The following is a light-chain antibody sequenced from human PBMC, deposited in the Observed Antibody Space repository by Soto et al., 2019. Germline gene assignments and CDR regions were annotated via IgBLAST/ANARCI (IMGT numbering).Light chain of an antibody. CDR2: TAS. CDR1: QNIKKY. J-gene: IGKJ4*01. V-gene: IGKV1-39*01. CDR3: QQSFSAPLT. Sequence: DIQMTQSPSSLSASVGDRVTITCRASQNIKKYLNWYQQQPGKAPKLLIYTASSLQVGFPSRFSGSGSGTDFSLIISSLQPADSAIYYCQQSFSAPLTFGGGTKVEIK.